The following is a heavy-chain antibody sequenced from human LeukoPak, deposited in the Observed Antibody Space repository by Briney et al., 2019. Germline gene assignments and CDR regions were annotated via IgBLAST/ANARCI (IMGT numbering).Heavy chain of an antibody. CDR2: IYYSGST. J-gene: IGHJ6*03. CDR3: ARGRMVRGVIITDYYYYMDV. D-gene: IGHD3-10*01. CDR1: GGSISSYY. V-gene: IGHV4-59*01. Sequence: SETLSLTCTVSGGSISSYYWSWIRQPPGKGLEWIGYIYYSGSTNYNPSLKSRVTISVDTSKNQFSLKLGSVTAADTAVYYCARGRMVRGVIITDYYYYMDVWGKGTTVTISS.